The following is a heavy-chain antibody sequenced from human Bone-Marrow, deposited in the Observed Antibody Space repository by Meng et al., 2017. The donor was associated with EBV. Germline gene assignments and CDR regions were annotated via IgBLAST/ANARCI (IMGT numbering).Heavy chain of an antibody. J-gene: IGHJ4*02. CDR3: ASGSTAAGTDY. Sequence: QLQESGPGLVQPSQTLSLTCAVSGGSISSGGYYWSWIRQPPGNGLEWIGYIYYSGSTYYNPSLKSRVTISVDTSKNQFSLKLSSVTAADTAVYYCASGSTAAGTDYWGQGTLVTVSS. V-gene: IGHV4-30-4*01. D-gene: IGHD6-13*01. CDR1: GGSISSGGYY. CDR2: IYYSGST.